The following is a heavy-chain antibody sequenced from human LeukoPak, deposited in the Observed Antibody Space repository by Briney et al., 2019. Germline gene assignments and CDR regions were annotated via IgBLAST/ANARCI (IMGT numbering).Heavy chain of an antibody. D-gene: IGHD1-26*01. Sequence: PGGSLRLSCAASGFTFRSYAMSWVRQAPGKGLEWVSAISDSGRSTYYADSVKGRFTISRDISKSTLYLQMNSLRAEDTALYYCVKGRKWELPLDFWGQGTLVTVSS. CDR3: VKGRKWELPLDF. CDR1: GFTFRSYA. V-gene: IGHV3-23*01. CDR2: ISDSGRST. J-gene: IGHJ4*02.